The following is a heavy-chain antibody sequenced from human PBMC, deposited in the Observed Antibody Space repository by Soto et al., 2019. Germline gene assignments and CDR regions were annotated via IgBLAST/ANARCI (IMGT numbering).Heavy chain of an antibody. D-gene: IGHD3-3*01. Sequence: QVQLVESGGGVVQPGRSLRLSCAASGFSFTIYGMNWVRQAPGKGLEWVATISFDGRKTFYADSVKGRVTISRDNSKDTLYLEVSRLRREDTGLYFCANWRTDTEWLAAYWGQGTRVTVSS. V-gene: IGHV3-30*18. CDR3: ANWRTDTEWLAAY. CDR2: ISFDGRKT. CDR1: GFSFTIYG. J-gene: IGHJ4*02.